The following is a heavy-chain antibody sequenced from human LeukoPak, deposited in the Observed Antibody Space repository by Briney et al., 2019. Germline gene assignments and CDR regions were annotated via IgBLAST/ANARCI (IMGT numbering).Heavy chain of an antibody. J-gene: IGHJ4*02. D-gene: IGHD4-17*01. CDR3: ARGQTTVTN. Sequence: GGSLRLSCAAPGFTFSSDWMSSVRQAPGKGLEWVANIKQDGSEKYYVDSVKGRFTISRDNAKNSLYLQMNSLRAEDTAVYFCARGQTTVTNWGQGTLVTVSS. CDR1: GFTFSSDW. V-gene: IGHV3-7*03. CDR2: IKQDGSEK.